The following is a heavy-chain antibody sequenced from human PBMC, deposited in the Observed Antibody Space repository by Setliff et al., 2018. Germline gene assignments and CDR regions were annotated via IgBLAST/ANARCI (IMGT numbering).Heavy chain of an antibody. Sequence: GESLKISCAASGFTFSDFSINWVRQTPGKGLEWVAHIKQDGSEKYYVDSVKGRFIISRDNAKNSLYLQMNSLRVDDTAVYYCARPGRSNYWDSFDYWGQGILVTVSS. CDR3: ARPGRSNYWDSFDY. D-gene: IGHD3-10*01. CDR2: IKQDGSEK. J-gene: IGHJ4*02. CDR1: GFTFSDFS. V-gene: IGHV3-7*01.